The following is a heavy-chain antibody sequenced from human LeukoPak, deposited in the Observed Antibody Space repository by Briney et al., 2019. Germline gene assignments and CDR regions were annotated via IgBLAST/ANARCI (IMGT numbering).Heavy chain of an antibody. Sequence: PSETLSLTCAVYGGSFSGYYWSWIRQPPGKGLEWIGEINHSGSTNYNPSLKSRVTISVDTSKNQFSLKLSSVTAADTAVYYCARLPYCGGDCYLNYYYMDVWGKGTTVTISS. CDR1: GGSFSGYY. CDR3: ARLPYCGGDCYLNYYYMDV. V-gene: IGHV4-34*01. CDR2: INHSGST. D-gene: IGHD2-21*02. J-gene: IGHJ6*03.